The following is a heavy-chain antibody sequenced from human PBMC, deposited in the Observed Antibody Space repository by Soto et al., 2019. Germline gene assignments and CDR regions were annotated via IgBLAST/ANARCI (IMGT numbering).Heavy chain of an antibody. CDR2: ISSYGGNI. V-gene: IGHV3-64*01. CDR1: GFTIGAYG. CDR3: ARDVGSGNYYKGGYYYYYMDV. Sequence: EVQVVESGGGLVQPGDSKRLSCADSGFTIGAYGFHWVRQAPGKALEYISAISSYGGNIYYANSVKGRFTISRDNSKNTLYLPMGSLRAEDMGVYYCARDVGSGNYYKGGYYYYYMDVWGKGTTVTVSS. D-gene: IGHD3-10*01. J-gene: IGHJ6*03.